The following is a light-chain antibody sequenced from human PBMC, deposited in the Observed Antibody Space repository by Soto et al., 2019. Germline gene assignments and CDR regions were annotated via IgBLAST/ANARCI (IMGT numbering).Light chain of an antibody. CDR1: SYNIGSNY. CDR3: ASWDDSLSGLVV. J-gene: IGLJ2*01. V-gene: IGLV1-47*01. CDR2: RNN. Sequence: QSALTQPPSASGTPGQRVTISCSGSSYNIGSNYVYWYQQLPGTAPKLLIYRNNQRPSGVPDRFSGSKSGTSASLAISGIRSEDEADYYCASWDDSLSGLVVFGGGTQL.